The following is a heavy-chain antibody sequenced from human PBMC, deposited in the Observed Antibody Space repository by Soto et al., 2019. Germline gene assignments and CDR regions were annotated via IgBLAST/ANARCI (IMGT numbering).Heavy chain of an antibody. J-gene: IGHJ6*02. D-gene: IGHD3-10*01. CDR3: ARPLLLWFGELLPPDYYYGMDV. CDR1: VGSISSGSYS. CDR2: IYYSGST. V-gene: IGHV4-39*01. Sequence: SETLSLTCAVSVGSISSGSYSWSWIRQPPGKGLEWIGCIYYSGSTYYNPSLKSRVTISVDTSKNQFSLKLSSVTAADTAVYYCARPLLLWFGELLPPDYYYGMDVWGQGTTVS.